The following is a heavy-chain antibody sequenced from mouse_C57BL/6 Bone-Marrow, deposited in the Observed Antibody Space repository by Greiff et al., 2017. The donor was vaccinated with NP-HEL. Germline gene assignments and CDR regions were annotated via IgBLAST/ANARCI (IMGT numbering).Heavy chain of an antibody. V-gene: IGHV1-82*01. CDR2: IYPGDGDT. CDR3: ANYYGSSRDYFDY. Sequence: VQLQQSGPELVKPGASVKISCKASGYAFSSSWMNWVKQRPGKGLEWIGRIYPGDGDTNYNGKFKGKATLTADKSSSTAYMQLSSLTSEDSAVYLCANYYGSSRDYFDYWGQGTTLTVSS. D-gene: IGHD1-1*01. CDR1: GYAFSSSW. J-gene: IGHJ2*01.